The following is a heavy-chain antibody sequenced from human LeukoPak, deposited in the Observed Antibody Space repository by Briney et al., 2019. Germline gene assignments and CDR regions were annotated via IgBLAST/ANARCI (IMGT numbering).Heavy chain of an antibody. CDR1: GFTFTNAW. J-gene: IGHJ4*02. CDR3: TTDRIKIFGVVSYEEY. CDR2: IKSKTDGGTT. V-gene: IGHV3-15*01. D-gene: IGHD3-3*01. Sequence: GGSLRLSCAASGFTFTNAWMSWVRQAPGKGLEWVGRIKSKTDGGTTDYAAPVKGRFTISREDPKNMYLQMNSLKTEDTAVYYCTTDRIKIFGVVSYEEYWGQGTLVTVSS.